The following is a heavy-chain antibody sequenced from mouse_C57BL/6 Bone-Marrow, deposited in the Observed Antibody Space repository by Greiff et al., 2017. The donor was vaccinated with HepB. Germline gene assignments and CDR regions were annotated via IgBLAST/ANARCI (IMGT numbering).Heavy chain of an antibody. CDR3: ARGGTGRDFDY. CDR1: GYTFTSYW. CDR2: IYPGSGST. D-gene: IGHD4-1*01. Sequence: QVQLQQPGAELVKPGASVKMSCKASGYTFTSYWITWVKQRPGQGLEWIGDIYPGSGSTNYNQKFKDKATLTVDKSSSTAYMQLSSLTSEDSAVYYCARGGTGRDFDYWGQGTTLTVSS. J-gene: IGHJ2*01. V-gene: IGHV1-55*01.